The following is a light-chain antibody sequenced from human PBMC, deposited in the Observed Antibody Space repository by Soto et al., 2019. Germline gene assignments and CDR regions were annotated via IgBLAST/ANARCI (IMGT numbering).Light chain of an antibody. V-gene: IGLV2-14*03. CDR2: DVS. CDR3: SSYTTVSPHVL. J-gene: IGLJ3*02. Sequence: QSALTQPASVSGSPGQSVTISCTGTTSDIGDYDYVSWYQQYPDKAPKLVIFDVSDRPSGLFTRFSGSKSGNTASLTISGLQADDEADYYCSSYTTVSPHVLFGGGTKLTVL. CDR1: TSDIGDYDY.